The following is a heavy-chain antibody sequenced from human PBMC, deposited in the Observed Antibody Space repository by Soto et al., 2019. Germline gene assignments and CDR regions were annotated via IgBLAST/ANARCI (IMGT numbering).Heavy chain of an antibody. V-gene: IGHV4-39*01. CDR1: GGSMSTSYY. D-gene: IGHD3-10*01. J-gene: IGHJ4*02. CDR3: ATLWFGDADY. Sequence: QLQLQESGPGLLKPSETLSLTCTDSGGSMSTSYYWGWILQPPGKGLEWIGSIDYSGSTYYNPSLKSRVTISVDTSMNQFALKLTSVTAADSSVYYCATLWFGDADYWGQGTLVTVSS. CDR2: IDYSGST.